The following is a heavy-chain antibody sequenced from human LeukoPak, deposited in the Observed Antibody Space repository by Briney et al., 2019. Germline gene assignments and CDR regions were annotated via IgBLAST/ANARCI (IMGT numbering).Heavy chain of an antibody. D-gene: IGHD3-22*01. CDR3: AHHRGSLDSDTEYFQH. V-gene: IGHV3-23*01. J-gene: IGHJ1*01. CDR2: ISGSGGST. Sequence: GGSLRLSCAASGFTFASYAMSWVRQAPGKGLEWVSAISGSGGSTYYADSVKGRFTISRDNSKSTLYLQMNSLSAEDMAVYYCAHHRGSLDSDTEYFQHWGQGSLVTVSS. CDR1: GFTFASYA.